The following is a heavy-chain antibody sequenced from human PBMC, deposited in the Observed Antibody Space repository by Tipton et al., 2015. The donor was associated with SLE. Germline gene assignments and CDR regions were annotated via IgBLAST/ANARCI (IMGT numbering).Heavy chain of an antibody. J-gene: IGHJ4*02. D-gene: IGHD3-3*01. CDR2: ISPIFGTA. CDR3: ARANYVLRFLEWLSLDY. V-gene: IGHV1-69*01. Sequence: QLVQSGAEVKKPGSSVKVSCKASGGTFSSYAFTWVRQAPGQGLEWMGGISPIFGTANYAQKFQGRVAITADESTSTAYMELSSLRSEDTAVYYCARANYVLRFLEWLSLDYWGQGTLVTVSS. CDR1: GGTFSSYA.